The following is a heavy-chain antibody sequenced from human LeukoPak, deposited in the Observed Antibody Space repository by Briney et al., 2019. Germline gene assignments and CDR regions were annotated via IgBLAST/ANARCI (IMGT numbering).Heavy chain of an antibody. V-gene: IGHV3-9*01. CDR2: ISWNSGSI. J-gene: IGHJ4*02. CDR3: AKPPPDGYSLDY. CDR1: GFTFDDYA. D-gene: IGHD5-24*01. Sequence: GGSLRLSCAASGFTFDDYAMHWVRQAPGKGLEWVSGISWNSGSIGYADSVKGRFTISRDNSKNTLYLQMNSLRAEDTAVYYCAKPPPDGYSLDYWGQGTLVTVSS.